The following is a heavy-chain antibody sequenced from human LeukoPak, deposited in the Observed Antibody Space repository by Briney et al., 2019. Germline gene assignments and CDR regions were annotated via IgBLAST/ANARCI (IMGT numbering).Heavy chain of an antibody. Sequence: GGSLRLSCAASGFTFSSYAMSWVRQAPGKGLEWVSAIGGSGDTTYYADSVEGRFTISRDYSKNTLYLQMNSLRAEDTAVYYCAKFHIVVVNGYFDYWGQGTLVTVSS. D-gene: IGHD2-21*01. J-gene: IGHJ4*02. CDR1: GFTFSSYA. CDR3: AKFHIVVVNGYFDY. CDR2: IGGSGDTT. V-gene: IGHV3-23*01.